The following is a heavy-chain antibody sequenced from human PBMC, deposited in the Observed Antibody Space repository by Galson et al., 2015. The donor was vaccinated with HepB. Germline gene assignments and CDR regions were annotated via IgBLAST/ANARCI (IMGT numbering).Heavy chain of an antibody. D-gene: IGHD2-15*01. V-gene: IGHV1-69*13. CDR1: GGTFTSYT. CDR3: ARPFKEYCSGGSCFRFDY. J-gene: IGHJ4*02. CDR2: IIPIFGTA. Sequence: SVKVSCKASGGTFTSYTISWLRQAPGQGLEWMGVIIPIFGTANYAQKFQGRVTITADESTSTAYMELSSLRSDDTAVYYCARPFKEYCSGGSCFRFDYWGQGTLVTVSS.